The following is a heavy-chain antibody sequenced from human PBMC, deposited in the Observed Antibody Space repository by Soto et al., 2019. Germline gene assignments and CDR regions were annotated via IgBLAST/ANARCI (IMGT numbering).Heavy chain of an antibody. CDR2: INHSGST. CDR3: GSGYDFWSGSPLD. Sequence: SETLSLTCAVYGGSFSGYYWSWIRQPPGKGLEWIGEINHSGSTNYNPSLKSRVTISVDTSKNQFSLKLSSVTAADTAVYYCGSGYDFWSGSPLDWGQGTLVTVSS. CDR1: GGSFSGYY. V-gene: IGHV4-34*01. J-gene: IGHJ4*02. D-gene: IGHD3-3*01.